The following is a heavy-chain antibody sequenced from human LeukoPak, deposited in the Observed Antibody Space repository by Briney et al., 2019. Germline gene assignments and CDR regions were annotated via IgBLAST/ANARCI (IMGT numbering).Heavy chain of an antibody. CDR2: IYYSGST. CDR1: GGSISSYY. V-gene: IGHV4-59*01. D-gene: IGHD3-22*01. J-gene: IGHJ4*02. CDR3: ASYYYDSSGSWVDY. Sequence: SETLSLSCTVSGGSISSYYWSWIRQPPGKGLEWIGYIYYSGSTNYNPSLKSRVTISVDTSKNQFSLKLSSVTAADTAVYYCASYYYDSSGSWVDYWGQGTLVTVSS.